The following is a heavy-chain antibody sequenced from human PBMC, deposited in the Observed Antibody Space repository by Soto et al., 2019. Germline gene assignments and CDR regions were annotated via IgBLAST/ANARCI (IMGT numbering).Heavy chain of an antibody. V-gene: IGHV1-69*02. J-gene: IGHJ3*02. Sequence: QVQLLQSGAEVKKPASSVKVSCKASGGTFSSYTISWVRQAPGQGLEWMGRIIPIFGIANYAQKFQGRVTSTADKSTSTAYMELSSPGSEDTAVYYCGSRGLSMVRGDPSNHDAFDIWGQGTMVTVSS. D-gene: IGHD3-10*01. CDR1: GGTFSSYT. CDR3: GSRGLSMVRGDPSNHDAFDI. CDR2: IIPIFGIA.